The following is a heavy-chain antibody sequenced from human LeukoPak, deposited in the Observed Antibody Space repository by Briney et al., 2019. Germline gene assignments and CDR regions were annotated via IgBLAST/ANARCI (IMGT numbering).Heavy chain of an antibody. CDR1: GGSISSGGYS. CDR3: AREKDSSGYIDY. J-gene: IGHJ4*02. Sequence: PSETLSLTCAVSGGSISSGGYSWSXIRXPXGKGLEWIGYIYHSGSTYYNPSLKSRVTISVDRSKNQFSLKLSSVTAADTAVYYCAREKDSSGYIDYWGQGTLVTVSS. D-gene: IGHD3-22*01. CDR2: IYHSGST. V-gene: IGHV4-30-2*01.